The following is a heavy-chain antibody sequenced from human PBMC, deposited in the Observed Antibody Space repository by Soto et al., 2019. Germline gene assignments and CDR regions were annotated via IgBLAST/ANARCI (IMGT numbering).Heavy chain of an antibody. CDR2: ISYDGSNK. CDR1: GFTFSSYG. V-gene: IGHV3-30*18. Sequence: GGSLRLSCAASGFTFSSYGMHWVRQAPGKGLEWVAVISYDGSNKYYADSVKGRFTISRDNSKNTLYLQMNSLRAEDTAVYYCAKGNADTAMAIDYWGQGTLVNVPQ. D-gene: IGHD5-18*01. J-gene: IGHJ4*02. CDR3: AKGNADTAMAIDY.